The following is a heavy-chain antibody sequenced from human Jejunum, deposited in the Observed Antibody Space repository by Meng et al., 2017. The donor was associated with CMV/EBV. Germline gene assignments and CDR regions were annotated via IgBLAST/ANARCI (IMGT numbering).Heavy chain of an antibody. CDR1: GCGFYVYW. CDR3: ARFSGPTFAQYQFDT. V-gene: IGHV5-51*01. J-gene: IGHJ5*02. CDR2: IYPDGSRA. Sequence: SGCGFYVYWMAWVRRMPGKGLEWMSMIYPDGSRAIYSPSFQGQVTMSADKSIKTAYLQWNSLKASDTAIYYCARFSGPTFAQYQFDTWGQGTLVTVSS. D-gene: IGHD2/OR15-2a*01.